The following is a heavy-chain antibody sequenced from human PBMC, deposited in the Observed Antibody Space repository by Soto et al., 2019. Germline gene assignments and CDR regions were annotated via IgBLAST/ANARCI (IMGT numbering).Heavy chain of an antibody. CDR3: ARLVPPDPYCSGGSCYTPFRHYYMDV. CDR2: IYYSGSH. V-gene: IGHV4-39*01. CDR1: GGSISSRSYY. J-gene: IGHJ6*03. D-gene: IGHD2-15*01. Sequence: SETLSLTCTLSGGSISSRSYYWGWIRQPPGQGLEGIGGIYYSGSHYYNPSLKSRVTISVDTSKTPFPLQLSSVTAADTAVYYCARLVPPDPYCSGGSCYTPFRHYYMDVWGKGTTVTVSS.